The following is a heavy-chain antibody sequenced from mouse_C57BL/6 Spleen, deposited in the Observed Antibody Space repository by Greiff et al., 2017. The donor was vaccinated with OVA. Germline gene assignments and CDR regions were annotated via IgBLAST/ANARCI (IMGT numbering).Heavy chain of an antibody. J-gene: IGHJ3*01. D-gene: IGHD1-1*01. CDR1: GYSITSGYY. CDR3: ARGGDYYGSSSPWFAY. Sequence: VQLKESGPGLVKPSQSLSLTCSVTGYSITSGYYWNWIRQFPGNKLEWMGYISYDGSNNYNPSLKNRISITRDTSKNQFFLKLNSVTTEDTATYYCARGGDYYGSSSPWFAYWGQGTLVTVSA. V-gene: IGHV3-6*01. CDR2: ISYDGSN.